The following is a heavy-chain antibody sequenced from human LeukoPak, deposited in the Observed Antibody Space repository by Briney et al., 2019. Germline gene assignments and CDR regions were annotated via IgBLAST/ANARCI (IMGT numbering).Heavy chain of an antibody. V-gene: IGHV3-48*04. Sequence: GGSLRLSCAASGFTFSSYSMNWVRQAPGKGLEWVSYISSSSSTIYYADSVKGRFTISRDNAKNSLYLQMNSLRAEDTAVYYCARDYGSGSPYYYYYGMDVWGQGTTVTVSS. CDR2: ISSSSSTI. CDR1: GFTFSSYS. D-gene: IGHD3-10*01. J-gene: IGHJ6*02. CDR3: ARDYGSGSPYYYYYGMDV.